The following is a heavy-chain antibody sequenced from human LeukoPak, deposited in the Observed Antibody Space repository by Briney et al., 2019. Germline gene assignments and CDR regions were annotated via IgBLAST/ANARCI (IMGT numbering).Heavy chain of an antibody. CDR1: GASISSSDYY. D-gene: IGHD3-22*01. V-gene: IGHV4-39*07. J-gene: IGHJ5*02. Sequence: SETLSLTCSVSGASISSSDYYWGWIRQPPGKGLEWIGSIYHSGSTYYNASLKSRVTISVDTFKNQFSLKFNSVTAADTAVYYCARVGIVLVIGSNWVDPWGQGTLVTVSS. CDR2: IYHSGST. CDR3: ARVGIVLVIGSNWVDP.